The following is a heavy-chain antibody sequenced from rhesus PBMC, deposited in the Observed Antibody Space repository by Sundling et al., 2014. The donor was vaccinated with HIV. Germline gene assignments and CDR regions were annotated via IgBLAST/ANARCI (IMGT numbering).Heavy chain of an antibody. D-gene: IGHD2-39*02. Sequence: QVQLQESGPGLVKPSETLSLTCAVSGGSISRKYWSWIRQPPGKGLEWIGRISGSGGSTDXNPSLKSRVTISTDTSNNQFSLNLNSVTAADTAVYYCAIRRAVVSSGGFDVWGPGSWSASPQ. V-gene: IGHV4-173*01. CDR1: GGSISRKY. J-gene: IGHJ5-1*01. CDR2: ISGSGGST. CDR3: AIRRAVVSSGGFDV.